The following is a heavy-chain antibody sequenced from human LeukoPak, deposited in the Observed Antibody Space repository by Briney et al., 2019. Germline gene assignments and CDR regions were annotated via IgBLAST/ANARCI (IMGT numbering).Heavy chain of an antibody. Sequence: GGSLRLSCAASGFTVRSNYMSWVRQAPGKGLEWVSVIYSGGSTYYADSVKGRFTISRDNSKNMLYLQMNSLRAEDTAVYYCARDGGDSGSHLNAFDIWGQGTMVTVSS. CDR1: GFTVRSNY. CDR2: IYSGGST. CDR3: ARDGGDSGSHLNAFDI. J-gene: IGHJ3*02. V-gene: IGHV3-66*02. D-gene: IGHD1-26*01.